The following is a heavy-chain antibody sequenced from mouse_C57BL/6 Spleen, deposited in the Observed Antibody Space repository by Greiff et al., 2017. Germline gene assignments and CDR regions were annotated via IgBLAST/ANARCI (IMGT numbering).Heavy chain of an antibody. V-gene: IGHV1-47*01. CDR2: FHPYNDDT. J-gene: IGHJ2*01. CDR3: ARRGPLEGSYFDY. Sequence: VKLMESGAELVKPGASVKMSCKASGYTFTTYPIEWMKQNHGKSLEWIGNFHPYNDDTKYNEKFKGKATLTVEKSSSTVYLELSRLTSDDSAVYYCARRGPLEGSYFDYWGQGTTLTVSS. CDR1: GYTFTTYP. D-gene: IGHD2-10*02.